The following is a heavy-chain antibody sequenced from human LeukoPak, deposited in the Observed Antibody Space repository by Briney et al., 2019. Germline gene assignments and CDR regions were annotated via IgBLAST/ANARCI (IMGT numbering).Heavy chain of an antibody. V-gene: IGHV5-51*01. J-gene: IGHJ5*02. D-gene: IGHD4-11*01. CDR3: ARGGTTDSDNWFDT. Sequence: KPGASLQISCQGSGSILTNYWIGWVRQLPGKGLEWMGIIYPGDSDTRYSPSFQGQVTISADKSISTAYLQWSTLKASDTAIYYCARGGTTDSDNWFDTWGQGTLVTVSS. CDR2: IYPGDSDT. CDR1: GSILTNYW.